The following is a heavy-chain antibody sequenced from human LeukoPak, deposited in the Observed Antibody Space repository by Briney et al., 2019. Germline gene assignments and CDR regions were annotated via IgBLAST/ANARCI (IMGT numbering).Heavy chain of an antibody. CDR3: ARGGAIAARVYFDY. D-gene: IGHD6-6*01. V-gene: IGHV4-34*01. CDR1: GGSFSGYY. J-gene: IGHJ4*02. Sequence: SETQSLTCAVYGGSFSGYYWSWIRQPPGKGLEWIGEINHSGSTNYNPSLKSRVTISVDTSKNQFSLKLSSVTAADTAVYYCARGGAIAARVYFDYWGQGTLVTVSS. CDR2: INHSGST.